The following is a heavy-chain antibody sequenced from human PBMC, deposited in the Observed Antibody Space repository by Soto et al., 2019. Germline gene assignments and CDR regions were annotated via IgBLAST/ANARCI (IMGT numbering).Heavy chain of an antibody. CDR3: ARTPLTFCFDY. Sequence: QVQLQQWGAGLLKPSETLSLTCAVYGGSFSGYYWSWIRQPPGKGLEWIGEITHSGSTNYNPSLKSRVTISVDTSKNQFSLKLSSVTAADTAVYYCARTPLTFCFDYWGQGTLVTVSS. CDR2: ITHSGST. J-gene: IGHJ4*02. CDR1: GGSFSGYY. V-gene: IGHV4-34*01.